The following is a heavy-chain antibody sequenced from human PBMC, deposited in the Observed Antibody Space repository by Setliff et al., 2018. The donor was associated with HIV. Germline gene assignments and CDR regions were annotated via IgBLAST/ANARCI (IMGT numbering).Heavy chain of an antibody. CDR1: DYSIRSGYY. CDR2: IYHSGSA. CDR3: ARHGGITGTTDAFDI. Sequence: KTSETPSLTCAVSDYSIRSGYYWGWIRQPPGKGLEWIGSIYHSGSAYYNPSLKSRVTISVDTSKNQFSLKMSSLTAADTAVYYCARHGGITGTTDAFDIWG. V-gene: IGHV4-38-2*01. J-gene: IGHJ3*02. D-gene: IGHD1-7*01.